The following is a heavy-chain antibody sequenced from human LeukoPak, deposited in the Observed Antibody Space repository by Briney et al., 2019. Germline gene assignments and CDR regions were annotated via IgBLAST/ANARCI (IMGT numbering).Heavy chain of an antibody. CDR3: AREGPWDSSAMDV. V-gene: IGHV3-20*04. CDR2: ISWNGGST. D-gene: IGHD3-22*01. CDR1: GFTFDDYG. J-gene: IGHJ6*04. Sequence: PGGSLRLSCAASGFTFDDYGMSWVRQAPGKGLEWVSGISWNGGSTGYADSVKGRFIISRDNAKNSLYLQMNSLRAEDTALYYCAREGPWDSSAMDVWGKGTTVTVSS.